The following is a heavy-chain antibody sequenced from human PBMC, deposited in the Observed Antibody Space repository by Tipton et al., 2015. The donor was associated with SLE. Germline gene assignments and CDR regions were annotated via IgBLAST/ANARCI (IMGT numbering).Heavy chain of an antibody. J-gene: IGHJ6*03. CDR1: GFTFSSYG. Sequence: SLRLSCAASGFTFSSYGMHWVRQAPGKGLEWVAVISYDGSNKYYADSVKGRFTISRDNSKNTLYLQMNSLRAEDTAVYYCARRAAARYYYYYYYMDVWGKGTTVTVSS. V-gene: IGHV3-30*03. CDR3: ARRAAARYYYYYYYMDV. CDR2: ISYDGSNK. D-gene: IGHD6-13*01.